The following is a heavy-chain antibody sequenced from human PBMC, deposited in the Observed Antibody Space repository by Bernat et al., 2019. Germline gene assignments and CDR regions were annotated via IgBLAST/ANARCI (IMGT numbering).Heavy chain of an antibody. V-gene: IGHV3-23*01. J-gene: IGHJ3*02. CDR3: AKGQTTVMAFDI. Sequence: EEQLLESGGDLVQPGGSLRLSCAASGFTFSSYAMSWVRQAPGKGLEWVSAISGSGGSTYYADSVKGRLTISRDNSKNTLYLQMNSLRAEDTAVYYCAKGQTTVMAFDIWGQGTMVTVSS. CDR2: ISGSGGST. D-gene: IGHD4-17*01. CDR1: GFTFSSYA.